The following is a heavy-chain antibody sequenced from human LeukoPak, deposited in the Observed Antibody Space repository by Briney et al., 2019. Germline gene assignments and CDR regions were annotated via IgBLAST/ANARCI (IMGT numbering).Heavy chain of an antibody. CDR2: ISGSGANT. J-gene: IGHJ4*02. CDR1: GLTFRSYA. CDR3: AKERAGYTNPYYFDY. Sequence: GSRIVSCSDSGLTFRSYAISWLRNIQGKGLEWVSTISGSGANTYYADSVRGRFTISRDNSKNTLYLHMNSLRAEDTAVYYCAKERAGYTNPYYFDYWGQGTLVTVSS. D-gene: IGHD3-16*02. V-gene: IGHV3-23*01.